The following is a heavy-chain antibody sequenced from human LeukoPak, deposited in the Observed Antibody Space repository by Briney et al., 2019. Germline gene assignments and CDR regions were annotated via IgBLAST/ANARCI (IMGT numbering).Heavy chain of an antibody. V-gene: IGHV1-69*04. CDR3: ARDGYIVVVTALPRAFDI. CDR2: IIPILGIA. J-gene: IGHJ3*02. CDR1: GGTFSSYA. Sequence: AASVKVSCKASGGTFSSYAISWVRQAPGQGLEWMGRIIPILGIANYAQKFQGRVTITADKSTSTAYMELSSLRSEDTAVYYCARDGYIVVVTALPRAFDIWGQGTMVTVSS. D-gene: IGHD2-21*02.